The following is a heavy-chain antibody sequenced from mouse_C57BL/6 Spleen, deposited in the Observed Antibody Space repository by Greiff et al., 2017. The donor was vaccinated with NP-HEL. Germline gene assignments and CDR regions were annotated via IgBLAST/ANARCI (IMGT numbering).Heavy chain of an antibody. J-gene: IGHJ2*01. CDR3: ARGADSSEYFDY. D-gene: IGHD3-2*02. CDR2: IYPGSGNT. V-gene: IGHV1-76*01. CDR1: GYTFTDYY. Sequence: VQLQQSGAELVRPGASVKLSCKASGYTFTDYYINWVKQRPGQGLEWIARIYPGSGNTYYNEKFKGKATLTAEKSSSTAYMQLSSLTSEDSAVYFCARGADSSEYFDYWGQGTTLTVSS.